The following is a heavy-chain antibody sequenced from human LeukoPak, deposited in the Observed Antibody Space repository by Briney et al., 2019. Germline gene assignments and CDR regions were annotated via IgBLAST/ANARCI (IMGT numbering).Heavy chain of an antibody. CDR1: GYTLSELS. V-gene: IGHV1-24*01. J-gene: IGHJ4*02. CDR3: ARGLARTSMVTRGGVRFDY. D-gene: IGHD5-18*01. Sequence: ASVKVSCKVSGYTLSELSMHWVRQAPGKGLEWMGGFDPEDGETIYAQKFQGRVTMTEDTSTDTAYMELRSLRSEDTAVYYCARGLARTSMVTRGGVRFDYWGQGTLVTVSS. CDR2: FDPEDGET.